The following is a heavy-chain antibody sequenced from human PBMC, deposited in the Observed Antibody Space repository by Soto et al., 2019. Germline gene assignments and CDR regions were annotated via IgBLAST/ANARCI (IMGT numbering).Heavy chain of an antibody. CDR2: INPNSGGT. CDR1: GYTFTGYY. V-gene: IGHV1-2*02. Sequence: ASVKVSCKASGYTFTGYYMHWVRQAPGQGLEWMGWINPNSGGTNYAQKFHGRVTMTRDTSTSTVYMELSSLRSEDTAVYYCAREVLIDLNYFDDRGQGALVTVSS. CDR3: AREVLIDLNYFDD. D-gene: IGHD2-21*01. J-gene: IGHJ4*02.